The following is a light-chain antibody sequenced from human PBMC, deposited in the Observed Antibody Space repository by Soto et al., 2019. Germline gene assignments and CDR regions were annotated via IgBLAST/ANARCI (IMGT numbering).Light chain of an antibody. J-gene: IGLJ2*01. CDR1: SSDVGTYNL. CDR2: EVV. V-gene: IGLV2-23*02. CDR3: CSYAGSSMFV. Sequence: QSALTQPASVSGSPGQSFTISCTGSSSDVGTYNLVSWYQHHPGKAPKLMISEVVKRPSGVSNRFSGSKSGNTASLTISGLQAEDEADYYCCSYAGSSMFVFGGGTKLTVL.